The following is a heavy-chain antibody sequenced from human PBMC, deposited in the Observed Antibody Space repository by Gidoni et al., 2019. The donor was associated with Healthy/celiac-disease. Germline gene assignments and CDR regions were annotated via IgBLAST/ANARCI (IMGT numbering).Heavy chain of an antibody. CDR2: INHSGST. CDR1: GGSFSGYY. V-gene: IGHV4-34*01. D-gene: IGHD6-13*01. CDR3: ARFRSRKFDP. Sequence: QVQLQQWGAGLLKPSETLSLTCAVYGGSFSGYYWSWIRQPPGKGLEWIGEINHSGSTNYNPSLKSRVTISVDTSKNQFSLKLSSVTAADTAVYYCARFRSRKFDPWGQGTLVTVSS. J-gene: IGHJ5*02.